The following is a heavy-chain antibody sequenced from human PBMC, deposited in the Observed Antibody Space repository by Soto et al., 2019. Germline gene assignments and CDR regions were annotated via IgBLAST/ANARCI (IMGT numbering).Heavy chain of an antibody. CDR2: ISGSGSTI. J-gene: IGHJ6*02. Sequence: GGSLRLSCAASGFTFSSYEMNWVRQAPGKGLEWVSYISGSGSTIYYADSVKGRFTISRDNAKNSLYLQMNSLRAEDTAVYYCARDAVASDFWSGYSYYYYYYGMDVWGQGTTVTVSS. D-gene: IGHD3-3*01. CDR3: ARDAVASDFWSGYSYYYYYYGMDV. CDR1: GFTFSSYE. V-gene: IGHV3-48*03.